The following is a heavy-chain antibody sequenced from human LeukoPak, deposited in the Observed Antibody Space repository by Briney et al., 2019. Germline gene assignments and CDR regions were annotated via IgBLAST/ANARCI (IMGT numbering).Heavy chain of an antibody. CDR1: GGSISSGGYY. J-gene: IGHJ4*02. D-gene: IGHD5-18*01. Sequence: KPSETVSLTCTVSGGSISSGGYYWSSIRQHPGKGLEWIGYIYYSGSTYYNPSLKSRVTISVDTSKNQFSLKLSSVTAADTAVYYCARRGYGLFDYWGQGTLVTVSS. CDR2: IYYSGST. V-gene: IGHV4-31*03. CDR3: ARRGYGLFDY.